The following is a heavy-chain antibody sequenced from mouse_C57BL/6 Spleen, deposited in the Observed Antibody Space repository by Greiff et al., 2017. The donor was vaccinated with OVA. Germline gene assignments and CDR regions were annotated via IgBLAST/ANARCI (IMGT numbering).Heavy chain of an antibody. CDR1: FFPFLSYS. CDR3: ARDLYGRDYYAMDY. V-gene: IGHV5-16*01. Sequence: LSFPSSFFPFLSYSLSFFLHVPANFLEFFSNINSDGISTYYLDSLKSRFIISRDNAKNILYLQMSSLKSEDTATYYCARDLYGRDYYAMDYWGQGTSVTVSS. D-gene: IGHD1-1*01. CDR2: INSDGIST. J-gene: IGHJ4*01.